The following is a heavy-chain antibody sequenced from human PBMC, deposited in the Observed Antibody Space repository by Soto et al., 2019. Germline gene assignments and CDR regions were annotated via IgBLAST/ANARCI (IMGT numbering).Heavy chain of an antibody. Sequence: QVQLVESGGGVVQPGRSLRLSCAASGFTFSSYGMHWVRQAPGKGLEWVAVIWYDGSNKYYADSVKGRFTISRDNSKNTLYLQMNSLGAEDTAVYYCARPRIAVAAQGWYFDYWGQGTLVTVSS. CDR2: IWYDGSNK. J-gene: IGHJ4*02. V-gene: IGHV3-33*01. CDR3: ARPRIAVAAQGWYFDY. CDR1: GFTFSSYG. D-gene: IGHD6-19*01.